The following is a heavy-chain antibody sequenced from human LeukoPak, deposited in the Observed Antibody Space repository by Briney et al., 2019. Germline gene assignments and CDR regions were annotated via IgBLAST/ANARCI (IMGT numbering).Heavy chain of an antibody. Sequence: GGSLRLSCAASGFTFNNYDMHWVRHVIGKGLEWVSAVDSAGAPYYAGSVKGRFTISRENAKKSLYLQMDSLGAGDTAVYYCVKKALTVAGNWHFDLWGRGTLVTVSS. CDR1: GFTFNNYD. CDR3: VKKALTVAGNWHFDL. V-gene: IGHV3-13*05. D-gene: IGHD6-19*01. CDR2: VDSAGAP. J-gene: IGHJ2*01.